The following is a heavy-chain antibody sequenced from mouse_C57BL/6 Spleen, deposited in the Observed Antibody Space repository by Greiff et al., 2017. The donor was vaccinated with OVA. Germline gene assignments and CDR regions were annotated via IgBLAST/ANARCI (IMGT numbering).Heavy chain of an antibody. CDR2: IHPNSGST. Sequence: QVQLQQPGAELVKPGASVKLSCKASGYTFTSYWMHWVKQRPGQGLEWIGMIHPNSGSTNYNEKFKSKATLTVDKSSSTAYMQLSSLTSEDSAVYYCARPQLGRRYFDYWGQGTTLTVSS. CDR3: ARPQLGRRYFDY. V-gene: IGHV1-64*01. D-gene: IGHD4-1*02. J-gene: IGHJ2*01. CDR1: GYTFTSYW.